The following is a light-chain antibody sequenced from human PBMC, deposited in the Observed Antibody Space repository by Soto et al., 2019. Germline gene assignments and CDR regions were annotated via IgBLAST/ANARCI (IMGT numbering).Light chain of an antibody. Sequence: DIVMTQSLDSLAVTLGERAAINCKSSQSVLYSSNNKNHLAWYQQTPGQPPKMLIYWASTRESGVPDRFSGRGSGTDFTHTISSLQAEDVAVYFCQQYYSPSYTFAQGTKVDIK. CDR3: QQYYSPSYT. V-gene: IGKV4-1*01. CDR2: WAS. J-gene: IGKJ2*01. CDR1: QSVLYSSNNKNH.